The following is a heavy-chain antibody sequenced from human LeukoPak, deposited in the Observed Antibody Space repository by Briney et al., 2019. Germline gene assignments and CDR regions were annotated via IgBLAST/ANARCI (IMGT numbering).Heavy chain of an antibody. J-gene: IGHJ4*02. V-gene: IGHV3-23*01. Sequence: GGSLRLSCAASGFTFSSYAMSWVRQAPGKGLEWVSAISGSGGSTYYADSVKGRFTISRDNSKNTLYLQMNSLRAEDTAVYYCAKVLIGYSGYLGDYWGQGTLVTVSS. CDR1: GFTFSSYA. CDR3: AKVLIGYSGYLGDY. D-gene: IGHD5-12*01. CDR2: ISGSGGST.